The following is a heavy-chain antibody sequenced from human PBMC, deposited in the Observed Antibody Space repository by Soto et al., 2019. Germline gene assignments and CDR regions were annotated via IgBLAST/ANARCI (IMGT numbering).Heavy chain of an antibody. D-gene: IGHD3-10*01. CDR3: ARSGDTEGPGDEYFQH. CDR1: GGSISSGGHY. J-gene: IGHJ1*01. CDR2: VSYSGST. Sequence: QVQLQESGPGVVKPSQTLSLICTVSGGSISSGGHYWSWIRQSPGKGLEWIGYVSYSGSTYYNLSLNSRVTISVDTSKNRMSLNLSSVTAADTAVYFCARSGDTEGPGDEYFQHWGQGTLVTVSS. V-gene: IGHV4-30-4*01.